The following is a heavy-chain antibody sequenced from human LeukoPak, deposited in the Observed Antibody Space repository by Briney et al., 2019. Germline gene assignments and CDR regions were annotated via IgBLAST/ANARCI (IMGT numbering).Heavy chain of an antibody. J-gene: IGHJ6*02. CDR2: IYYSGST. CDR3: ARAYGDYSRYFGMDV. V-gene: IGHV4-61*01. D-gene: IGHD4-17*01. Sequence: SETLSLTCTVSGGSVSSGSYYWSWIRQPPGKGLEWIGYIYYSGSTNYNPSLKSRVTISVDTSKNQFSLKLSSVTAADMAVYYCARAYGDYSRYFGMDVWGQGTTVTVSS. CDR1: GGSVSSGSYY.